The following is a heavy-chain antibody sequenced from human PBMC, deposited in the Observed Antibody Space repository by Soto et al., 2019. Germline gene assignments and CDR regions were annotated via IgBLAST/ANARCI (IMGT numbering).Heavy chain of an antibody. CDR2: INPTTGAT. CDR3: AKGDSSWVSCFDP. CDR1: GYTLTAQY. J-gene: IGHJ5*02. V-gene: IGHV1-2*02. D-gene: IGHD6-19*01. Sequence: QAQLVQSGAEVKKPGASVKVSCQASGYTLTAQYLHWVRKAPGEGLEWMGWINPTTGATRYAQKFQGRVTMTRDTSMSTAYLEVRSLRPDDTAVYYGAKGDSSWVSCFDPWGQGTLVTVSS.